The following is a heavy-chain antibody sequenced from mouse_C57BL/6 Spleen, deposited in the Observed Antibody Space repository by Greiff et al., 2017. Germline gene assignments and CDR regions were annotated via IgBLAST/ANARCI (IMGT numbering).Heavy chain of an antibody. V-gene: IGHV3-8*01. CDR3: ARRDSNFSFDD. D-gene: IGHD2-5*01. CDR1: GYSITSDY. CDR2: ISYSGST. Sequence: EVQLQQSGPGLAKPSQTLSLTCSVTGYSITSDYWNWIRKFPGNKLEYMGYISYSGSTYYNPSPKSRISITRDTSKNQYYQRLNSVTTEDTATDYYARRDSNFSFDDWGQGTTLTVAS. J-gene: IGHJ2*01.